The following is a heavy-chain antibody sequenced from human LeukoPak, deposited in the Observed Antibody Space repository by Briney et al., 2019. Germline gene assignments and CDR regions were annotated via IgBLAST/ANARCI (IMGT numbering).Heavy chain of an antibody. Sequence: SQTLSLTCTVSYASISSYYWIWIRQPPGKGREWIGYIYYSGSTIYSPSLPSRAAISVDTSRNQLSLKLDSVTAADTAVDYCARGGVVTTTPRWYYFDYWGQGILVTVSS. D-gene: IGHD5-12*01. CDR3: ARGGVVTTTPRWYYFDY. CDR1: YASISSYY. CDR2: IYYSGST. J-gene: IGHJ4*02. V-gene: IGHV4-59*01.